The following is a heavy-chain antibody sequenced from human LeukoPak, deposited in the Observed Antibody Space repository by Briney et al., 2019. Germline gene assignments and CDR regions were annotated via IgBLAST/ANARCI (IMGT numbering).Heavy chain of an antibody. J-gene: IGHJ4*02. D-gene: IGHD1-14*01. CDR3: ARDNRSPGPVFADY. V-gene: IGHV1-18*01. Sequence: ASVKVSCKASGYTFVRYGVNWVRQAPGQGLEWMGWTSTYDAKTHYAERLQDRFTMTRDISASTVYMELRSLTSDDTAVYYCARDNRSPGPVFADYWGQGTLVTVSS. CDR2: TSTYDAKT. CDR1: GYTFVRYG.